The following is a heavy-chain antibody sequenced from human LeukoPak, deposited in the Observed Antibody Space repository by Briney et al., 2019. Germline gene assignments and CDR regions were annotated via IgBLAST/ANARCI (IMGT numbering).Heavy chain of an antibody. CDR1: GFTFSDYN. Sequence: GGFLRLSCAASGFTFSDYNMNWVRQAPGKGLEWVSYITNGGSTIHHADSVKGRFTISRDNAKKTLYLQMNSLRAEDTAVYYCARSIGLTGGGVDVWGQGTTVTVSS. CDR2: ITNGGSTI. J-gene: IGHJ6*02. D-gene: IGHD3-9*01. V-gene: IGHV3-11*01. CDR3: ARSIGLTGGGVDV.